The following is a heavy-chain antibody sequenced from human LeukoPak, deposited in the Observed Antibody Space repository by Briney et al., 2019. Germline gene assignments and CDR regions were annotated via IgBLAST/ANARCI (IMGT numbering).Heavy chain of an antibody. D-gene: IGHD2-15*01. CDR3: ARRAGSYSHSYDY. V-gene: IGHV3-53*01. Sequence: GGSLRLSCAASELTLSSNYMSWIRQAPGRGLEWVSFIYSGGSTYYADSVRGRFIISRDNSKNTLYLQMNSLRAEDTAVYYCARRAGSYSHSYDYWGQGTLVTVSS. J-gene: IGHJ4*02. CDR2: IYSGGST. CDR1: ELTLSSNY.